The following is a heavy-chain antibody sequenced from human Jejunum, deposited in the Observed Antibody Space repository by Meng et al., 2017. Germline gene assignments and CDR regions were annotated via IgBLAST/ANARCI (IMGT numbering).Heavy chain of an antibody. CDR1: GFTLSSYS. D-gene: IGHD3-22*01. CDR3: TPTVSGYYYGWFDP. J-gene: IGHJ5*02. CDR2: ISSSSSFI. Sequence: GGSLRLSCTASGFTLSSYSMNWVRQAPGKGLEWVSSISSSSSFIYYADSVKGRFTISRDNAKNLLYLQMNSLRAEDTAVYYCTPTVSGYYYGWFDPWGQGTLVTVSS. V-gene: IGHV3-21*01.